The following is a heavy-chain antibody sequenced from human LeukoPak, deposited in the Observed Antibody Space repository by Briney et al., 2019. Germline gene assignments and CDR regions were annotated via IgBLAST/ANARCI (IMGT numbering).Heavy chain of an antibody. CDR2: INHSGST. CDR3: GSVTGWFDP. CDR1: GGSFSGYY. V-gene: IGHV4-34*01. J-gene: IGHJ5*02. D-gene: IGHD2-15*01. Sequence: SETLSLTCAVYGGSFSGYYWSWVRQPPGKGLEWIGEINHSGSTNYNPSLKSRVTISVDTSKNQFSLKLSSVTAADTAVYYCGSVTGWFDPWGQGTLVTVSS.